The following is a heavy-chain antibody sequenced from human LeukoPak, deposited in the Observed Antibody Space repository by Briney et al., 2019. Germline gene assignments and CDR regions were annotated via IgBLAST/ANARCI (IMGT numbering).Heavy chain of an antibody. CDR1: GFNFSRYG. V-gene: IGHV3-30*02. Sequence: PGGSLRLSCAASGFNFSRYGMHWVRQAPGTGLEWVAFIRYDGTNKYYADSVKGRFTISRDNSKNVRYVQMNRLRAEDTAVYYCAGPSSSGVGYWGQGTLVTVSS. D-gene: IGHD6-6*01. CDR2: IRYDGTNK. CDR3: AGPSSSGVGY. J-gene: IGHJ4*02.